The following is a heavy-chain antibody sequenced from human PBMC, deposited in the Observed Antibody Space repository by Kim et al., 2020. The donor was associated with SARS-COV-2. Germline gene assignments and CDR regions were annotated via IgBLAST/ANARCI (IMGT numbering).Heavy chain of an antibody. Sequence: SETLSLTCTVSGGSISSSSYYWGWIRQPPGKGLEWIGSIYYSGSTYSNPSLKSRDTISVDTSKNQFSLKLSSVTAADTAVYYCARGFDYYGSWDATSNIDSWGEGTLVTVSS. D-gene: IGHD3-10*01. CDR1: GGSISSSSYY. CDR2: IYYSGST. V-gene: IGHV4-39*01. CDR3: ARGFDYYGSWDATSNIDS. J-gene: IGHJ4*02.